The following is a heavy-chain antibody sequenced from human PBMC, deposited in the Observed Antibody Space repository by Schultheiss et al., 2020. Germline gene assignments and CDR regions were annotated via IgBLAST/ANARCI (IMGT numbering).Heavy chain of an antibody. Sequence: LETLSLTCAVYGGSFSGYYWSWIRQPPGKGLEWIGEINHSGSTNYNPSLKSRVTISVDTSKNQFSLKLSSVTAADTAVYYCARGLYGDYSDWGQGTLVTVSS. CDR2: INHSGST. CDR3: ARGLYGDYSD. D-gene: IGHD4-17*01. CDR1: GGSFSGYY. J-gene: IGHJ4*02. V-gene: IGHV4-34*01.